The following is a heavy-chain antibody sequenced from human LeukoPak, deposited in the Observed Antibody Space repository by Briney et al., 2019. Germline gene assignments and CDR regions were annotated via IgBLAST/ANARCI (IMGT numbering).Heavy chain of an antibody. CDR3: AKAVGQWLVEFDY. D-gene: IGHD6-19*01. CDR2: ISGSGGST. Sequence: GGSLRHPCAASVFTFSSYAMSWVRQAPGKGLEWVSAISGSGGSTHYADSVKGRFTISRDNSKNTLYLQMNSLRAEDTAVYYCAKAVGQWLVEFDYWGQGTLVTVSS. J-gene: IGHJ4*02. V-gene: IGHV3-23*01. CDR1: VFTFSSYA.